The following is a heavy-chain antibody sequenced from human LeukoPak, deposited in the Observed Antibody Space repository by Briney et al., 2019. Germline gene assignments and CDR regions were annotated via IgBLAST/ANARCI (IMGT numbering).Heavy chain of an antibody. V-gene: IGHV4-34*01. Sequence: SETLSLTCAVYGGSFSGYYWSWLRQPPGKGLEWIGEINHSGSTNYNPSLKSRVTISVDTSKNQFSLKLSSVTAAVTAVYYCASRKLGNDYWGQGTLVTVSS. J-gene: IGHJ4*02. CDR2: INHSGST. D-gene: IGHD7-27*01. CDR3: ASRKLGNDY. CDR1: GGSFSGYY.